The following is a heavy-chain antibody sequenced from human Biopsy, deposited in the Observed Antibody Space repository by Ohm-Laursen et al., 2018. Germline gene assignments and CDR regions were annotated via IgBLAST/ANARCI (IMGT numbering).Heavy chain of an antibody. Sequence: SLRLSCAASGFTFSDYYMIWVRQAPGRWLEWVSYISGSGTLIYYRDSVKGRFTISRDSAKNSLYLQMNSLRAEDTAVYYCARSRGSSGIATIYYYGMDVWGQGTTVTVSS. CDR1: GFTFSDYY. J-gene: IGHJ6*02. CDR2: ISGSGTLI. CDR3: ARSRGSSGIATIYYYGMDV. D-gene: IGHD3-10*01. V-gene: IGHV3-11*04.